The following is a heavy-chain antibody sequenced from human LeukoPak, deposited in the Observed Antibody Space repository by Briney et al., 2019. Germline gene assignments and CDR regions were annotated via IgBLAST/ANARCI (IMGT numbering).Heavy chain of an antibody. D-gene: IGHD3-10*01. CDR1: GFTFSSYS. J-gene: IGHJ4*02. CDR3: ARSLFRAPRSGSYLGYFDY. V-gene: IGHV3-20*04. Sequence: GGSLRLSCAASGFTFSSYSMNWVRQAPGKGLEWVSGINWNGGSTGYADSVKGRFTISRDNAKNSLYLQMNSLRAEDTALYYCARSLFRAPRSGSYLGYFDYWGQGTLVTVSS. CDR2: INWNGGST.